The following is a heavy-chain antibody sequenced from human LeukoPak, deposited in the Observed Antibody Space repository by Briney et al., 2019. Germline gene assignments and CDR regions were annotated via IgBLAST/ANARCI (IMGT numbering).Heavy chain of an antibody. CDR2: INPSGGST. J-gene: IGHJ4*02. CDR3: AIAYADYVPFDY. V-gene: IGHV1-46*01. D-gene: IGHD4-17*01. Sequence: ASVKVSCKASGYTFTSYYMHWVRQAPGQGLEWMGIINPSGGSTTYAQKFQGRVTMTRDTSTRTVYMELSSLRSEDTAVYYCAIAYADYVPFDYWGQGTLVTVSS. CDR1: GYTFTSYY.